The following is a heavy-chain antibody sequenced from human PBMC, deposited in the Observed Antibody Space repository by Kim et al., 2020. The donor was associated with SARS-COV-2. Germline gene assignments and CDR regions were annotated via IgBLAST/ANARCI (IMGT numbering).Heavy chain of an antibody. CDR3: ARHESGSSFFSTFGVGVNGMDV. D-gene: IGHD6-6*01. CDR2: IYYSGST. V-gene: IGHV4-39*01. Sequence: SETLSLTCTVSGGSISSSSYYWGWIRQPPGKGLEWIGSIYYSGSTYYNPSLKSRVTISVDTSKNQFSLKLSSVTAADTAVYYCARHESGSSFFSTFGVGVNGMDVWGQGTTVTVSS. J-gene: IGHJ6*02. CDR1: GGSISSSSYY.